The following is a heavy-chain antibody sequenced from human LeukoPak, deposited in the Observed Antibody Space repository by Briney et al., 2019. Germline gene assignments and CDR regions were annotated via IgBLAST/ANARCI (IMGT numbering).Heavy chain of an antibody. J-gene: IGHJ4*02. CDR3: VRDRGYSTFDY. Sequence: GGSLRLSCAGSGFLFSNYLMAWVRQAPGKGLEWVANMKEDGGEINYVDSVKGRFTISRDNAKNSLDLQMNSLRVDDTAVYYCVRDRGYSTFDYWGQGTLVIVSS. V-gene: IGHV3-7*01. CDR2: MKEDGGEI. D-gene: IGHD4-23*01. CDR1: GFLFSNYL.